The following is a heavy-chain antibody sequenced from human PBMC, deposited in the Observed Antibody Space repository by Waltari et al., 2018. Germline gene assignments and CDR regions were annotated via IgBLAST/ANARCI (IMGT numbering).Heavy chain of an antibody. V-gene: IGHV4-30-4*01. Sequence: QVQLQESGPGLVKPSQTLSLTCTVSGGSISSGNYSWSWIRQSPGNGLELIGKIFYSGSTYYNPSLKSRLTISVDKSKNQFSLKMSSVTAADTAVYYCARIRGAGLLDYWGQGTLVTVSS. CDR2: IFYSGST. J-gene: IGHJ4*02. D-gene: IGHD3-10*01. CDR3: ARIRGAGLLDY. CDR1: GGSISSGNYS.